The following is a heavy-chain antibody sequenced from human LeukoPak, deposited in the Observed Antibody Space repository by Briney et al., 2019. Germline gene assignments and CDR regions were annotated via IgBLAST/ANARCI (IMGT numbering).Heavy chain of an antibody. CDR1: GGTFSSYA. CDR3: ARVQGDSSGYYYVGYYYYYMDV. D-gene: IGHD3-22*01. J-gene: IGHJ6*03. Sequence: ASVKVSCKASGGTFSSYAISWVRQAPGQGLEWMGGIIPIFGTANYAQKFQGRVTITADKSTSTAYMELRSLRSDDTAVYYCARVQGDSSGYYYVGYYYYYMDVWGKGTTVTISS. CDR2: IIPIFGTA. V-gene: IGHV1-69*06.